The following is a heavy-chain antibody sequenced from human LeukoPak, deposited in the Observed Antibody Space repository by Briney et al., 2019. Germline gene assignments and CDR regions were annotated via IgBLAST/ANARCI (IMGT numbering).Heavy chain of an antibody. D-gene: IGHD6-13*01. V-gene: IGHV4-30-4*08. CDR1: GGSISSYY. CDR2: IYYSGST. CDR3: ARERNRVAAAGLLVPLFDY. Sequence: PSETLSLTCTVSGGSISSYYWSWIRQPPGKGLELIGYIYYSGSTYYNPSLKSRVTIPVDTSKNQFSLKLSSVTAADTAVYYCARERNRVAAAGLLVPLFDYWGQGTPVTVSS. J-gene: IGHJ4*02.